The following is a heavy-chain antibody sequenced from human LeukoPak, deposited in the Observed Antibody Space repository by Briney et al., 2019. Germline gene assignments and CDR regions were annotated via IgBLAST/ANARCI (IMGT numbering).Heavy chain of an antibody. CDR3: AGGAHLGPIVTYFDY. CDR2: IYYSGST. D-gene: IGHD3-16*02. Sequence: PSETLSLTCTVSGGSISSSSYYWGWIRQPPGEGLEWIGSIYYSGSTYYNPSLKSRVTISVDTSKNQFSLKLSSVTAADTAVYYCAGGAHLGPIVTYFDYWGQGTLVTVSS. J-gene: IGHJ4*02. V-gene: IGHV4-39*01. CDR1: GGSISSSSYY.